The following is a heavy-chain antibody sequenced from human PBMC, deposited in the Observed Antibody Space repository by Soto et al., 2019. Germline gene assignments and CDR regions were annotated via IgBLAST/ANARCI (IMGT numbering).Heavy chain of an antibody. CDR1: GFNFSSYS. CDR3: AIDPGIAVVGRELPRGYFDY. V-gene: IGHV3-21*01. J-gene: IGHJ4*02. D-gene: IGHD6-19*01. CDR2: ISSSSSYI. Sequence: GGSLRLSCAASGFNFSSYSMNWVRPAPEKGLEWVSSISSSSSYIYYADSVKGRFTISRDNAKNSLYLQMNSLRAEDTAVYYCAIDPGIAVVGRELPRGYFDYWGQGTLVTVSS.